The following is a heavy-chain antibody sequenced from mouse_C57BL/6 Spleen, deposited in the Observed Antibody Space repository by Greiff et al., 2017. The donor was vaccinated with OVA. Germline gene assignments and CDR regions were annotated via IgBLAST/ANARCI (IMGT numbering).Heavy chain of an antibody. J-gene: IGHJ3*01. Sequence: EVQLQQSGPELVKPGASVKIPCKASGYTFTDYNMNWVQQSHGKSLEWIGDINPNNGGTIYNQKFKGKATLTVDKSSSTAYMELRSLTSEDTAVYYCANNYDGFAYWGQGTLVTVSA. V-gene: IGHV1-18*01. CDR3: ANNYDGFAY. CDR2: INPNNGGT. CDR1: GYTFTDYN. D-gene: IGHD2-4*01.